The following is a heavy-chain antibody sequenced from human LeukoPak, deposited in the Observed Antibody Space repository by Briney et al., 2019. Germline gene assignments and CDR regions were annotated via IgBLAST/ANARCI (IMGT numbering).Heavy chain of an antibody. V-gene: IGHV1-18*01. CDR1: GYTFTSYG. D-gene: IGHD3-10*01. J-gene: IGHJ3*02. CDR2: ISAYNGNT. CDR3: ARSPYYYGSGTAFGAFDI. Sequence: ASVKVSCKASGYTFTSYGISWVRQAPGQGLEWMGWISAYNGNTNYAQKLQGRVTMTTDTSTSTAYMELRSLRSDDTAVYYCARSPYYYGSGTAFGAFDIWGQGTMVTVSS.